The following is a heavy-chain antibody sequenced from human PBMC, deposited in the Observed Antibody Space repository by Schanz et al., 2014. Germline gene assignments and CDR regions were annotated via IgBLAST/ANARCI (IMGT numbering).Heavy chain of an antibody. Sequence: VQLLESGGGLVQPGGSLRLSCAVSGFTFSSYAMSWVRQAPGKGLEWVALISHDGSNKNSADSVKGRFTISRDNSKNTLYLQMNSLRGDDTAIYYCVKGGTNTLDSWGQGTLVTVSS. CDR3: VKGGTNTLDS. J-gene: IGHJ4*02. CDR2: ISHDGSNK. CDR1: GFTFSSYA. V-gene: IGHV3-30*18.